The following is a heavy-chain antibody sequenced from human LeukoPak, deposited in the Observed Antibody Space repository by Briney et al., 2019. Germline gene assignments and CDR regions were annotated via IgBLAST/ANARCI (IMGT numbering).Heavy chain of an antibody. CDR2: IKQDGSGR. V-gene: IGHV3-7*04. CDR1: GFTFSSYW. J-gene: IGHJ4*02. CDR3: ARGPSGGNGFSY. Sequence: GGSLRLSCAASGFTFSSYWMSWVRQAPGKGLEWVANIKQDGSGRYYVDSVKGRFTISRGNAKNSLYLQMNSLRAVDTAVYYCARGPSGGNGFSYWGLGTLVTVSS. D-gene: IGHD2-15*01.